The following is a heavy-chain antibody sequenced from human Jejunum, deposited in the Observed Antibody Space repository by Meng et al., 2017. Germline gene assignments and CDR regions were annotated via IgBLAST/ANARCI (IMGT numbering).Heavy chain of an antibody. J-gene: IGHJ4*02. CDR1: GGYIKKENW. CDR2: IYNGGNT. V-gene: IGHV4-4*02. CDR3: VRGEFAMLARFDF. Sequence: QVQLQESGPGWVKPSGTLSLACAVAGGYIKKENWWSWVRQSPERGLEGIGEIYNGGNTNYNPSLNRRVTMSVDESTNQMSLKLTSVTAADTAVYYCVRGEFAMLARFDFWGQGILVTVSS. D-gene: IGHD2-2*01.